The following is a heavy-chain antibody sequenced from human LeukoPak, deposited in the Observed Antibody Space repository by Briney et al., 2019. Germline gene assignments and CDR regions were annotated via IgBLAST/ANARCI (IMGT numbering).Heavy chain of an antibody. CDR3: ARARRYTGLRARSFFDY. V-gene: IGHV4-38-2*02. CDR1: GYSISSGYY. J-gene: IGHJ4*02. Sequence: SETLSLTCSVSGYSISSGYYWDWIRQPPGKGLEWIASIYHSGKSYYNPSLESRVTISVDTSKNQISLKLSSVTAADTAVYYCARARRYTGLRARSFFDYWGQGTVVTVSS. D-gene: IGHD1-1*01. CDR2: IYHSGKS.